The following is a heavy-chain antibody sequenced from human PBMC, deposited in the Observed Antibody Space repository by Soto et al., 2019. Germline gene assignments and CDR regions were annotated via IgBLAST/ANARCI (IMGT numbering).Heavy chain of an antibody. Sequence: QVQLQESGPGLVKPSQTLSLTCSVSGGPITDGAYYWTWIRQHPGQGLELIGSVYYSGTTNDNPSHKSRLTVSLDTSRNQFSLKMRSVTAADTGVYFCASFRITEGGMDVWGQGTTVTVSS. D-gene: IGHD3-10*01. CDR1: GGPITDGAYY. CDR3: ASFRITEGGMDV. V-gene: IGHV4-31*03. J-gene: IGHJ6*02. CDR2: VYYSGTT.